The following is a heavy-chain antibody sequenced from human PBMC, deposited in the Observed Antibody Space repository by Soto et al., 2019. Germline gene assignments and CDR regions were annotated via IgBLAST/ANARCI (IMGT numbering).Heavy chain of an antibody. D-gene: IGHD6-13*01. J-gene: IGHJ6*02. CDR1: GFTFSSYS. CDR3: AKEGAAAGYGMDV. V-gene: IGHV3-21*01. Sequence: SGGSLRLSCAASGFTFSSYSMNWVRQAPGKGLEWVSSISSSSSYIYYADSVKGRFTISRDNAKNSLYLQMNSLRAEDTAVYYCAKEGAAAGYGMDVWGQGTTVTVSS. CDR2: ISSSSSYI.